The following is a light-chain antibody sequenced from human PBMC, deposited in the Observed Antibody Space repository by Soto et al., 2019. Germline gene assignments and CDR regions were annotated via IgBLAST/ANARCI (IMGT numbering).Light chain of an antibody. CDR2: GNN. J-gene: IGLJ1*01. CDR3: AAWDESLNEYV. V-gene: IGLV1-44*01. Sequence: QSVLTQAPSVSGTPGQRVTITCSGSSSNIGRNSVNWYQHLPGTAPKLLTHGNNHRPSGVPDRFSGSKSGTSASLAISGLQPEDEADYCCAAWDESLNEYVSGGGTKVTVL. CDR1: SSNIGRNS.